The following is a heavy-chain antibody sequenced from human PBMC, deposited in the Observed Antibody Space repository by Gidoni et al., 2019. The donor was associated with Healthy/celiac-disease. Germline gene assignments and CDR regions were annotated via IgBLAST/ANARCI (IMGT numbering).Heavy chain of an antibody. CDR3: ARRRITMIVVVSSFDY. Sequence: QVQLQQWGAGLLKPSETLSLTCAVYGGSFSGYYWSWIRQPPGKGLEWIGEINHSGSTNYNPSLKSRVTISVDTSKNQFSLKLSSVTAADTAVYYCARRRITMIVVVSSFDYWGQGTLVTVSS. V-gene: IGHV4-34*01. J-gene: IGHJ4*02. CDR2: INHSGST. D-gene: IGHD3-22*01. CDR1: GGSFSGYY.